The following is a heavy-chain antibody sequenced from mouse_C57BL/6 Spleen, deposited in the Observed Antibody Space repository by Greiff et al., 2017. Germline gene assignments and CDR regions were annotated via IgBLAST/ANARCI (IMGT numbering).Heavy chain of an antibody. V-gene: IGHV14-3*01. CDR2: IDPANGTT. D-gene: IGHD3-2*02. CDR3: ARSHSSGYNWFAY. J-gene: IGHJ3*01. CDR1: GFNIKNTY. Sequence: EVKLMESVAELVRPGASVKLSCTASGFNIKNTYMHWVKQRPEQGLEWIGRIDPANGTTKYAPKFQGKATITADTSSNTAYLQLSSLTSEDTAIYYCARSHSSGYNWFAYWGQGALVTVSA.